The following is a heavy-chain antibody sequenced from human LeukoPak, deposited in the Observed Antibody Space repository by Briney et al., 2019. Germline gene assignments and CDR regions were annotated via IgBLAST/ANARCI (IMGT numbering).Heavy chain of an antibody. V-gene: IGHV3-53*01. Sequence: PGGSLRLSCAASGFTVSSNYMTWVRQAPGKGLEWVPVIYSGGGTYYADSVKGRFTISRDNSKNTLYLQMNSLGAEDTAVYYCARAVTVVTAIHDWGQGTLATVSS. CDR1: GFTVSSNY. CDR3: ARAVTVVTAIHD. CDR2: IYSGGGT. J-gene: IGHJ4*02. D-gene: IGHD2-21*02.